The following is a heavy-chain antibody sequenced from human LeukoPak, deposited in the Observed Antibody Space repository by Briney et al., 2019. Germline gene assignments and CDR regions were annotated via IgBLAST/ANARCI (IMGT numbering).Heavy chain of an antibody. CDR2: IYYSGST. J-gene: IGHJ5*02. CDR3: TKASLAFGTKYFDP. D-gene: IGHD3-10*01. Sequence: SETLSLTCTVSGGSISSSSYYWGWIRQPPGKGLEWIGSIYYSGSTYYNPSLKSRVTISVDTSKNQFSLTLSSVTAADTAVYYCTKASLAFGTKYFDPWGQGTLVTVSS. CDR1: GGSISSSSYY. V-gene: IGHV4-39*03.